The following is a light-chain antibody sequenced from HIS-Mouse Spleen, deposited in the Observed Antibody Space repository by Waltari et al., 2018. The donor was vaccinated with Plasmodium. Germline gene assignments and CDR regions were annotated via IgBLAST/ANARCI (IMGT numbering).Light chain of an antibody. J-gene: IGLJ2*01. Sequence: SSELTQDPAVSVVLGQTVRITCQGDSLRSYYDSWYQQKPGQAPVLVIYGKNNRPSGIPDRFSGSSSGNTASLTITGAQAEDEADYYCNSRDSSGNHLGVVFGGGTKLTVL. CDR3: NSRDSSGNHLGVV. CDR1: SLRSYY. CDR2: GKN. V-gene: IGLV3-19*01.